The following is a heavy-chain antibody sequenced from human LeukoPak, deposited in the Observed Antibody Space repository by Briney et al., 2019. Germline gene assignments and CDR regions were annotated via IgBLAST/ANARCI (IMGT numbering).Heavy chain of an antibody. CDR3: ATGQYLYGSER. CDR1: AASITYFL. J-gene: IGHJ4*02. Sequence: PSETLSLTCTFPAASITYFLWSWIRQPLGRGLEWIGYVFHTGSTNYNPSLKSRVTISLDTSNNHFSLKLTSLSAADTAVYYCATGQYLYGSERWGPGKLVTVSS. D-gene: IGHD3-10*01. CDR2: VFHTGST. V-gene: IGHV4-59*01.